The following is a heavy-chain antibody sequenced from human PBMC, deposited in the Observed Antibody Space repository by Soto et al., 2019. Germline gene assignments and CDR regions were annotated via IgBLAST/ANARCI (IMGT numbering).Heavy chain of an antibody. CDR2: IWYDGSNK. Sequence: QVQLVESGGGVVQPGRSLRLSCAASGFTISSYGMHWVRQAPGKGLEWVAVIWYDGSNKYYADSVKGRFTISRDNSKNTLYLQMNSLRAEDTAVYYCARAKMTTVNSLDYWGQGTLVTVSS. J-gene: IGHJ4*02. V-gene: IGHV3-33*01. CDR3: ARAKMTTVNSLDY. D-gene: IGHD4-17*01. CDR1: GFTISSYG.